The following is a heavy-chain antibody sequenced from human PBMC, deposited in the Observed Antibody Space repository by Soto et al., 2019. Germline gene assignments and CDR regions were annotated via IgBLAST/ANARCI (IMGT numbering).Heavy chain of an antibody. Sequence: PGGSLRLSCAASGFAFSRNDMNWVRQRPGKGLEWVSNINYSGVSTYYSDAVKGRFTISRDNSKNILYLEMNSLKVDDTAVYYCVTDPNWEWGYWGQGAMLTVYS. J-gene: IGHJ4*02. V-gene: IGHV3-23*02. CDR3: VTDPNWEWGY. CDR1: GFAFSRND. D-gene: IGHD1-1*01. CDR2: INYSGVST.